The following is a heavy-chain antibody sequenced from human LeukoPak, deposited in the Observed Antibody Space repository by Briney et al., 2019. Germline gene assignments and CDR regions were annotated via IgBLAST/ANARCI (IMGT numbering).Heavy chain of an antibody. J-gene: IGHJ4*02. D-gene: IGHD3-9*01. CDR1: GFTFCDYS. V-gene: IGHV3-49*03. CDR3: TREIRYFDWFQAGY. CDR2: IRSKGYGGTA. Sequence: GGSLRLSCTPSGFTFCDYSMSWFRQAPGKGLEWGGFIRSKGYGGTAEYAASVKGRFTISRDDSNSIAYLQMDSLKTEDTAVYYCTREIRYFDWFQAGYWGQGTLVTVSS.